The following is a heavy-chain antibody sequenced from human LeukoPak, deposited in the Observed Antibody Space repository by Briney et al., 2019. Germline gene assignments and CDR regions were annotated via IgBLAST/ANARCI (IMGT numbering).Heavy chain of an antibody. J-gene: IGHJ3*02. Sequence: GESLKIPCRGSGYSFTRYWIGWVRQMPGKGLEWMGLIYSAGSDTRYSPSFQGQVTISADESISTAYLQWSGLKTSDTAIYYCATRNRYDSSGYNYLENGFDIWGQGTKVTVSS. CDR1: GYSFTRYW. CDR3: ATRNRYDSSGYNYLENGFDI. V-gene: IGHV5-51*01. CDR2: IYSAGSDT. D-gene: IGHD3-22*01.